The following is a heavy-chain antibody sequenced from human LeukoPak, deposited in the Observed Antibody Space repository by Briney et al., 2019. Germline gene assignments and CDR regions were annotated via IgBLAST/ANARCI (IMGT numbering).Heavy chain of an antibody. Sequence: ASVKVSCKASGYTFTSHGISWVRQAPGQGLEWMGWISAYNGNTNYAQKLQGRVTMTTDTSTSTAYMELRSLRSDDTAVYYCARDSPSGSYDDYWGQGTLVTVSS. D-gene: IGHD1-26*01. CDR2: ISAYNGNT. CDR3: ARDSPSGSYDDY. J-gene: IGHJ4*02. V-gene: IGHV1-18*01. CDR1: GYTFTSHG.